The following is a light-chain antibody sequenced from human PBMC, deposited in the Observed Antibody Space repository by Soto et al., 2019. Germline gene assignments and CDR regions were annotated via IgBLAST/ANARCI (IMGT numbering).Light chain of an antibody. CDR1: SSDVGGYNY. V-gene: IGLV2-14*01. Sequence: QSALTQPASVSGSXXXSXTXSCTGTSSDVGGYNYVSWYQQHPGKAPKLMIYEVSNRPSGVSNRFSGSKSGNTASLTISGLQAEDEADYYCSSYTSSSPYVFGTGTKLTVL. CDR3: SSYTSSSPYV. J-gene: IGLJ1*01. CDR2: EVS.